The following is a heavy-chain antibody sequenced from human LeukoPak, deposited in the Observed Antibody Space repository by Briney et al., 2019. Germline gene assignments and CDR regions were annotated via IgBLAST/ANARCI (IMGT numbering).Heavy chain of an antibody. J-gene: IGHJ4*02. CDR1: GFTFSDYA. V-gene: IGHV3-33*01. CDR2: IRHDGSRK. CDR3: VRSGDY. Sequence: PGGSLRLSCETSGFTFSDYAMHWVRQAPGKGLEWVAVIRHDGSRKYYADSVKGRFTISRDNSKNTQSLQMNSLRAEDTAVYYCVRSGDYWGQGILVTVSS.